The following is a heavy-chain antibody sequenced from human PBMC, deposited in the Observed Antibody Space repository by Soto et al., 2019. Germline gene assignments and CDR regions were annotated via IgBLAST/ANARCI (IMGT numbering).Heavy chain of an antibody. CDR2: ISGSGGST. V-gene: IGHV3-23*01. D-gene: IGHD2-15*01. CDR3: AKDRGLYCSGGSCSLDYFDY. Sequence: GGSLRLSCAASGFTFSSYAMSWVRQAPGKGLEWVSAISGSGGSTYYADSVKGRFTISRDNSKNTLYLQMNSLRAEDTAVYYCAKDRGLYCSGGSCSLDYFDYWGQGTLVTVSS. CDR1: GFTFSSYA. J-gene: IGHJ4*02.